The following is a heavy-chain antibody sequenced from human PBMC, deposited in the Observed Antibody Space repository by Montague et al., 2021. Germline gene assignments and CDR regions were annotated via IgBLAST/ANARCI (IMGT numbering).Heavy chain of an antibody. CDR2: IGTASSFT. V-gene: IGHV3-11*06. J-gene: IGHJ4*02. Sequence: SLRLSCAASGFTFNNYCMSWFRQAPGKGLEWVSSIGTASSFTRYADSVKGRFTISRDNAMNSLYLQMTAVRGEDTAVYYCARVGLTVAAGRIDYWGQGTLVTVSS. CDR3: ARVGLTVAAGRIDY. D-gene: IGHD6-13*01. CDR1: GFTFNNYC.